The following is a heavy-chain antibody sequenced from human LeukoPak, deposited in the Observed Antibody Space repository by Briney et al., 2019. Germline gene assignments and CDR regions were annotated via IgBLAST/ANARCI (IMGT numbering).Heavy chain of an antibody. D-gene: IGHD3-9*01. V-gene: IGHV3-23*01. CDR1: GFTFSSYA. CDR2: VSVGGGST. Sequence: RSGGSLRLSCAASGFTFSSYAITWVRQAPGKGLEWVSAVSVGGGSTYYADSVKGRFTISRDNSKNTVYLQMHSLGAEDTAVYYCAKPMSGYHYLHYWGQGTLVTVSS. CDR3: AKPMSGYHYLHY. J-gene: IGHJ4*02.